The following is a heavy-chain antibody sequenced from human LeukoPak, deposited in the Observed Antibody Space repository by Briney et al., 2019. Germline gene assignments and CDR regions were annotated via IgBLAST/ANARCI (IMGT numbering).Heavy chain of an antibody. CDR2: IKQDGSEK. Sequence: GRSLRLSCAASGFTFSSYWMSWVRQAPGKGLEWVANIKQDGSEKYYADSVKGRFTISRDNAKNSLYLQMNSLRAEDTAVYYCARAGGSSAFDYWGQGTLVTVSS. CDR1: GFTFSSYW. V-gene: IGHV3-7*01. J-gene: IGHJ4*02. D-gene: IGHD1-26*01. CDR3: ARAGGSSAFDY.